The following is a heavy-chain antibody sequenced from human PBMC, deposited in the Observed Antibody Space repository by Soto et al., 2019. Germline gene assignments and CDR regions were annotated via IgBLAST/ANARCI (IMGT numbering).Heavy chain of an antibody. V-gene: IGHV1-69*01. Sequence: QVQLVQSGAELRKPGSSVKVSCKASGGTFSDSTINWVRQAPGQRLEWMGGIIPIFDTANYAEKFQGRVTITADESTSTSFMEVSSLRSEHTAAYYCARNGTLTGYSYGMEVWGQGTMVTVSS. J-gene: IGHJ6*02. CDR3: ARNGTLTGYSYGMEV. CDR1: GGTFSDST. D-gene: IGHD1-1*01. CDR2: IIPIFDTA.